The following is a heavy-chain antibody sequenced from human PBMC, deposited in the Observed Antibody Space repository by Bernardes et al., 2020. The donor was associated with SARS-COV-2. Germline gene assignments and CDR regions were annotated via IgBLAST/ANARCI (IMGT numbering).Heavy chain of an antibody. CDR1: GGSIRSSY. CDR3: ARVRYYDILTGYNFDY. Sequence: SETLSLTCTVSGGSIRSSYWSWIRQPPGQGLEWIGYIYYSGSTNYNPSLKSRVTISVDTSKNQFSLKLSSVTAADTAVYYCARVRYYDILTGYNFDYWGRGTQVTVSS. CDR2: IYYSGST. D-gene: IGHD3-9*01. J-gene: IGHJ4*02. V-gene: IGHV4-59*01.